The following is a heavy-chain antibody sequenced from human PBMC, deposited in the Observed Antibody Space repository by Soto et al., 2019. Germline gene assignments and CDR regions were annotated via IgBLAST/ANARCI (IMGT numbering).Heavy chain of an antibody. Sequence: ASAKVSCNTYGYNFTDYKLHWVRQAPGQGLEWMGWVDPNGGGSNSAQKFQGSVTMTWDTSITTAYLDLTRLTTNDTATYFCATWVDYGDFEGFDFWG. D-gene: IGHD4-17*01. V-gene: IGHV1-2*04. J-gene: IGHJ4*01. CDR2: VDPNGGGS. CDR1: GYNFTDYK. CDR3: ATWVDYGDFEGFDF.